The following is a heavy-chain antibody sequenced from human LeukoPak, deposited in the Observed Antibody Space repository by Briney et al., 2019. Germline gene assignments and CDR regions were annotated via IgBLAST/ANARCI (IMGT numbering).Heavy chain of an antibody. CDR1: GFTFSSYE. D-gene: IGHD3-22*01. J-gene: IGHJ4*02. Sequence: PGGSLRLSCAASGFTFSSYEMNWVRQAPGKGLEWVSYISSSGSAIYYADSVKGRFTISRDNAKNSVYLQMNSLRAEDTAVYYCARGAYYDSSGYYYDIDYWGQGTLVTVSS. CDR3: ARGAYYDSSGYYYDIDY. CDR2: ISSSGSAI. V-gene: IGHV3-48*03.